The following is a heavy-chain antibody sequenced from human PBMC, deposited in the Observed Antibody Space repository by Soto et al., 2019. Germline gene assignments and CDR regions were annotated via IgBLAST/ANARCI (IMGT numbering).Heavy chain of an antibody. CDR2: IYYSGST. Sequence: QLQLQESGPGLVKPSETLSLTCTVSGGSISSSSYYWGWIRQPPGKGLEWIVSIYYSGSTYYNPSLKSRVTRAVDTSKNQFSLKLSSVTAADTAVYYCAGGRFLEWLLFDYWGQGTLVTVSS. CDR1: GGSISSSSYY. CDR3: AGGRFLEWLLFDY. D-gene: IGHD3-3*01. J-gene: IGHJ4*02. V-gene: IGHV4-39*01.